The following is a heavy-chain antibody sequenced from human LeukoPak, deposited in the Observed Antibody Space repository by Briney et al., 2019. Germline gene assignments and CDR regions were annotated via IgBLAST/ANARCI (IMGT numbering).Heavy chain of an antibody. CDR2: ISSDGTNT. V-gene: IGHV3-74*01. CDR3: ARVYYYYYMDV. J-gene: IGHJ6*03. CDR1: GFTFSSYW. Sequence: PGGSLRLSCAASGFTFSSYWMRWVRQAPGTGLVWVSRISSDGTNTYYADSVKGRFSISRDNAKNTLYLQMNSLRAEDTAMYYCARVYYYYYMDVWGRGTTVTVSS.